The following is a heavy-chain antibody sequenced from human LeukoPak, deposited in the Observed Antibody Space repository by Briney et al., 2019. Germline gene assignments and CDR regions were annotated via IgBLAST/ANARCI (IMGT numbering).Heavy chain of an antibody. Sequence: GGSLRLSCAASGFTFSSYSMNWVRQAPGKGLEWVSSISSSSSYIYYADSVKGRFTISRDNAKNSLYLQMNSLRAEDTAVYYCARCLWLMGDHDAFDIWGQGTMVTVSS. D-gene: IGHD5-18*01. V-gene: IGHV3-21*01. CDR3: ARCLWLMGDHDAFDI. J-gene: IGHJ3*02. CDR1: GFTFSSYS. CDR2: ISSSSSYI.